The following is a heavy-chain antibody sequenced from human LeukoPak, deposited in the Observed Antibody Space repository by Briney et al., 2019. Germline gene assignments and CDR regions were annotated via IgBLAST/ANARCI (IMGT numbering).Heavy chain of an antibody. V-gene: IGHV3-7*01. J-gene: IGHJ6*03. CDR1: GFTLSNYW. CDR2: IKQDGSEK. Sequence: PGGSLRLSCAASGFTLSNYWMSWVRQAPGRGLEWVANIKQDGSEKKYVDSVKGRFIISRDNAKNSLFLQMGGLTAEDTAVYYCARDRDGGYDSLYYYYYMDVWGKGTTVTVSS. CDR3: ARDRDGGYDSLYYYYYMDV. D-gene: IGHD5-12*01.